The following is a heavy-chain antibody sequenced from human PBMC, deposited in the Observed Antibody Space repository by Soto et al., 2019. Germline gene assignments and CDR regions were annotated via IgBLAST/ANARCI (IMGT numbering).Heavy chain of an antibody. CDR3: ARTAANYYYYYGMGV. V-gene: IGHV3-48*03. CDR1: GFTFSSYE. D-gene: IGHD2-21*02. Sequence: GGSLRLSCAASGFTFSSYEMNWVRQAPGKGLEWVSYISSSGSTIYYADSVKGRFTISRDNAKNSLYLQMNSLRAQGTAVYYCARTAANYYYYYGMGVCGHGPPVPVS. CDR2: ISSSGSTI. J-gene: IGHJ6*02.